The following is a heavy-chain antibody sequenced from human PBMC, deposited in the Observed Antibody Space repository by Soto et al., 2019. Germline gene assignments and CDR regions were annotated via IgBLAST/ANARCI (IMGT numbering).Heavy chain of an antibody. J-gene: IGHJ4*02. CDR1: GFTFSRHG. CDR3: ARDSGTDLERPPDY. Sequence: GGSLRLSCAASGFTFSRHGMHWVRQTPGKGLEWVAVIWSDGSNEFYTDSVKGRFTISRDNSKNTLNLQMNSLRAEDTALYYCARDSGTDLERPPDYWGQGTLVTVSS. V-gene: IGHV3-33*01. CDR2: IWSDGSNE. D-gene: IGHD1-1*01.